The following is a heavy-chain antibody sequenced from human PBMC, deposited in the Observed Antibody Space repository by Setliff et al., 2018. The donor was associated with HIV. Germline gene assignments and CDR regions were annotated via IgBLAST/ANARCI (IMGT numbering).Heavy chain of an antibody. D-gene: IGHD3-10*01. J-gene: IGHJ4*01. CDR3: ARGALLAVFDFDH. Sequence: ASVKVSCKASGYTFTGYFVYWVRQAPGQGLEWMGWINPNSGGTNYAQNFQGRVTMSRDTSISTAYMELSRLRSDDTAVYFCARGALLAVFDFDHWGHGTLVTVSS. CDR1: GYTFTGYF. CDR2: INPNSGGT. V-gene: IGHV1-2*02.